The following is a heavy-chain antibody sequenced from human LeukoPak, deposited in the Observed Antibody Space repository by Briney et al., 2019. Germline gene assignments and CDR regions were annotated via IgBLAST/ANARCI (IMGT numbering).Heavy chain of an antibody. J-gene: IGHJ4*02. CDR2: INAGNGNT. D-gene: IGHD3-22*01. CDR1: GYTFTSYA. V-gene: IGHV1-3*01. Sequence: GASVKVSCKASGYTFTSYAMHWVRQAPGQRLEWMGWINAGNGNTKYSQKFQGRVTITRDTSASTAYMELSSLRSEGTAVYYCARAPYYYDSSGYYSWGQGTLVTVSS. CDR3: ARAPYYYDSSGYYS.